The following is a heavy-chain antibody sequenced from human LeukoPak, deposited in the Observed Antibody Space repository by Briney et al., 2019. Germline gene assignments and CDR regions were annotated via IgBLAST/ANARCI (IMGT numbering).Heavy chain of an antibody. CDR2: IYPGDSDT. CDR3: ARRDCSSTTCYEEDYYFDY. CDR1: GYSFTTNW. J-gene: IGHJ4*02. D-gene: IGHD2-2*01. Sequence: GESLQISCKGSGYSFTTNWIAWVRQMPGKGLEWMGIIYPGDSDTRYSPSFQGQVTISADKSISTAYLQWGSLKASDTAMYYCARRDCSSTTCYEEDYYFDYWGQGTLVTVSS. V-gene: IGHV5-51*01.